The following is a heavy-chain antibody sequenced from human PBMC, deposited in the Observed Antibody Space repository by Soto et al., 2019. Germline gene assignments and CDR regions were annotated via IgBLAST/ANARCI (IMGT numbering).Heavy chain of an antibody. J-gene: IGHJ4*02. CDR3: ARVLVPYYDILTILDY. Sequence: PGGSLRLSCSASGFTFSPFSMSWVRQAPGKGLEWVSYITGSGGTIYYADSVKGRFTISRDNAKSSLFLQMNSLRVEDTAVYYCARVLVPYYDILTILDYWGQGTLVTVSS. D-gene: IGHD3-9*01. CDR1: GFTFSPFS. V-gene: IGHV3-48*01. CDR2: ITGSGGTI.